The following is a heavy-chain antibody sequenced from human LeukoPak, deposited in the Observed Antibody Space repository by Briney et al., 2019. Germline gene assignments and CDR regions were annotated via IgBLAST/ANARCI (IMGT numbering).Heavy chain of an antibody. CDR2: ISGNGDNT. D-gene: IGHD1-1*01. V-gene: IGHV3-23*01. J-gene: IGHJ4*02. Sequence: GGSLRLSCAASGCTFANYAMTWVRQAPGKGLEWVSAISGNGDNTYYADSAKGRFTISRDNSKNTLYLQMNGLRAEDTAIYYCATDRDDPTVAPLYYFDYWGQGALVTVSS. CDR3: ATDRDDPTVAPLYYFDY. CDR1: GCTFANYA.